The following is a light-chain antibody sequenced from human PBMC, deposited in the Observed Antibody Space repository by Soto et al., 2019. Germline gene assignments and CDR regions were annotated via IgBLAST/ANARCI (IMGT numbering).Light chain of an antibody. Sequence: DIQLTQFPSFLSASVGDRVTITCRASQTVTRYLHWFQQKPGKAPKLVIFGATNLQTGVSSRFTGSGSGTDFTLTISGLQAEDFATYYCHQTYDTLWTFGQGTKVDIK. J-gene: IGKJ1*01. V-gene: IGKV1-39*01. CDR1: QTVTRY. CDR2: GAT. CDR3: HQTYDTLWT.